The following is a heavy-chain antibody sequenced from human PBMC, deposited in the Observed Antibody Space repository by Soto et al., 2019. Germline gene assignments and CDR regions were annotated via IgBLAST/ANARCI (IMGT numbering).Heavy chain of an antibody. D-gene: IGHD4-17*01. CDR1: GFPFSKYW. CDR3: ARGTVAPGLDY. CDR2: IKEDGSET. V-gene: IGHV3-7*01. Sequence: EVQLVESGGGLVQPGGSLRLSCAASGFPFSKYWINWVRQTPGKGLEWAANIKEDGSETYYVDSLKGRFTISRDDAKNSVYLQMNSLRVEDTAVYYCARGTVAPGLDYWGQGTLVTVSS. J-gene: IGHJ4*02.